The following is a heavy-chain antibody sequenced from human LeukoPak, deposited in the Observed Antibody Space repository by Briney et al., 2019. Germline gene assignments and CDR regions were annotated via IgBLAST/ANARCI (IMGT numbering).Heavy chain of an antibody. D-gene: IGHD1-26*01. Sequence: GSLRLSCAASGFTFSSYAMSWVRQAPGKGLEWVSAISGSGGSTYYADSVKGRFTISRDNSKNTLYLQMNSLRAEDTAVYYCAKDIHVVGARDYFDYWGQGTLVTVSS. CDR1: GFTFSSYA. J-gene: IGHJ4*02. V-gene: IGHV3-23*01. CDR3: AKDIHVVGARDYFDY. CDR2: ISGSGGST.